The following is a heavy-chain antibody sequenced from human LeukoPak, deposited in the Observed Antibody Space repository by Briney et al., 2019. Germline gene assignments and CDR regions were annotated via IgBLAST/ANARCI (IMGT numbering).Heavy chain of an antibody. CDR1: GFSFGTYS. Sequence: DPGGSLRLSCAASGFSFGTYSMNWVRQAPGKGLEWLSYITSSSSPIYYADSVKGRFTISRDNAKNSLYLQMNSLRAEDTAVYYCVRDNPRQQGFAYWGQGTLVTVSS. CDR2: ITSSSSPI. D-gene: IGHD6-13*01. V-gene: IGHV3-48*01. J-gene: IGHJ4*02. CDR3: VRDNPRQQGFAY.